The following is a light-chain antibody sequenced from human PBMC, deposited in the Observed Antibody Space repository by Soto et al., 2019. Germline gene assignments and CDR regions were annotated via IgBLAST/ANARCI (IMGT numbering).Light chain of an antibody. CDR2: DVS. CDR1: SSDVGGYNY. Sequence: QSALTQPRSVSGSPGQSVTISCTGTSSDVGGYNYVSWYQQPPGKAPKLMIYDVSKRPSGVPDRFSGSKSGNTASLTISGLQAEDEADYYCCSYAGSYTYFVFGGGTKVTVL. V-gene: IGLV2-11*01. J-gene: IGLJ2*01. CDR3: CSYAGSYTYFV.